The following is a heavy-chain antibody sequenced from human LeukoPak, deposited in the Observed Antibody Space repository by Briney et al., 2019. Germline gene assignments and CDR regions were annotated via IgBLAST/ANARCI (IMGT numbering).Heavy chain of an antibody. CDR2: LSRSGDTT. CDR3: AKATSVVTLFDY. Sequence: GGSPRLSCAASGFTFGSYAMNWVRQAPGKRLEWVSALSRSGDTTYYADSVKGRFTISRDNSKNTLYLQMNSLRVDDTAVYYCAKATSVVTLFDYWGQGTLVTVSS. V-gene: IGHV3-23*01. D-gene: IGHD4-23*01. CDR1: GFTFGSYA. J-gene: IGHJ4*02.